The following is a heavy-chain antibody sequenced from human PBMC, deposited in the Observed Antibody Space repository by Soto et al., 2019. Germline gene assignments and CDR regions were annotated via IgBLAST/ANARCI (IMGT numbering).Heavy chain of an antibody. V-gene: IGHV1-69*13. CDR2: IIPIFGTA. CDR1: GGTFSSYA. CDR3: ARVGQGQLVLLDYYYGMDV. Sequence: SVKVSCKASGGTFSSYAISWVRQAPGQGLEWMGGIIPIFGTANYAQKFQGRVTITADESTSTAYMELSSLRSEDTAVYYCARVGQGQLVLLDYYYGMDVWGQGTTVTVSS. J-gene: IGHJ6*02. D-gene: IGHD6-6*01.